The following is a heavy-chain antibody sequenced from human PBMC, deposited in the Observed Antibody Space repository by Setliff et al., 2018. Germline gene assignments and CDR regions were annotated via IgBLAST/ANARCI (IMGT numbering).Heavy chain of an antibody. Sequence: ASETLSLTCNVSGGSISSDYWAWIRQPPGKALEWIGYFYHSASSNYNPSLKGRVTMSADTPKKQLYLSLTSVSVADTAMYYCARSHYYASGNSHYYYMDVWGKGTAVTVSS. D-gene: IGHD3-10*01. CDR1: GGSISSDY. CDR3: ARSHYYASGNSHYYYMDV. CDR2: FYHSASS. J-gene: IGHJ6*03. V-gene: IGHV4-59*08.